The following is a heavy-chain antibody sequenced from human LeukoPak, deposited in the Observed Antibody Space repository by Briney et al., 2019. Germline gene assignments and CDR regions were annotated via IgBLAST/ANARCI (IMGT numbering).Heavy chain of an antibody. D-gene: IGHD2-15*01. J-gene: IGHJ6*03. CDR2: IYTSGST. Sequence: SETLSLTCTVSGGSISSGSYYWSWIRQPAGKGLEWIGRIYTSGSTNYNPSLKSRVTISVDTSKNQFSLKLSCVTAADTAVYYCAREGYCSGGSCLYYYYYYMDVWGKGTTVTVSS. CDR1: GGSISSGSYY. V-gene: IGHV4-61*02. CDR3: AREGYCSGGSCLYYYYYYMDV.